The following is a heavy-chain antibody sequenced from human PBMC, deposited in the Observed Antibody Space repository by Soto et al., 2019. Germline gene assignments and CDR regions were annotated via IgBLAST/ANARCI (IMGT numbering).Heavy chain of an antibody. CDR1: GGSISSSSYY. CDR3: AGGRSVVVPPPSSCSHP. J-gene: IGHJ5*02. Sequence: PSETLSLTCTVSGGSISSSSYYWGWIRQPPGKGLEWIGSIYYSGSTYYNPSLKSRVTISVDTSKNQFSLKLSSVTAADTAVYYWAGGRSVVVPPPSSCSHPWAQRSSVPVSS. V-gene: IGHV4-39*01. CDR2: IYYSGST. D-gene: IGHD2-15*01.